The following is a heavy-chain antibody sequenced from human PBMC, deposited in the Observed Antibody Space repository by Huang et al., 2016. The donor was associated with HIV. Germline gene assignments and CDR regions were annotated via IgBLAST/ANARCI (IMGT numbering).Heavy chain of an antibody. CDR3: ARAKDTWDAYDI. J-gene: IGHJ3*02. Sequence: QVQLVESGGGVVQPGRSLRLSCAASGFPFNNHAMNWVRQAPGKGRDWVAFISKDGRNNYYADSVKGRFTVYRDSSKSTLFLNMTSLRTEDTAVYYCARAKDTWDAYDIWGQGTMVIVSS. CDR1: GFPFNNHA. V-gene: IGHV3-30*04. D-gene: IGHD5-18*01. CDR2: ISKDGRNN.